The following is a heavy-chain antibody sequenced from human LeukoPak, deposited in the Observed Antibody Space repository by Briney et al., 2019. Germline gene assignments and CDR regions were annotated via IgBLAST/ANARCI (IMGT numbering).Heavy chain of an antibody. J-gene: IGHJ3*02. V-gene: IGHV4-39*01. Sequence: SETLSLTCSVSGDSITSSNYYWGLIRQPPGKGLEWIGGIYYTGATYYNPSLKSRVTISPDTSKNQLPLKVNSVTAADTAVYYCARGWVVEKHAFDIWGQGALVIVSA. CDR1: GDSITSSNYY. CDR2: IYYTGAT. D-gene: IGHD2-15*01. CDR3: ARGWVVEKHAFDI.